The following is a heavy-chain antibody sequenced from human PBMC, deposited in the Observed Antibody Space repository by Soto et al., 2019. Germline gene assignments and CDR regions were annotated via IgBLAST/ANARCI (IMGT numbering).Heavy chain of an antibody. CDR3: ARLPPAGTKDY. CDR1: GGSISSYY. J-gene: IGHJ4*02. CDR2: IYYSGST. D-gene: IGHD6-13*01. Sequence: PSETLSLTCTVSGGSISSYYWSWIRQPPGKGLEWIGYIYYSGSTNYNPSLKSRVTISVDTSKNQFSLKLSSVTAADTAVYYCARLPPAGTKDYWGQGTLVTVSS. V-gene: IGHV4-59*12.